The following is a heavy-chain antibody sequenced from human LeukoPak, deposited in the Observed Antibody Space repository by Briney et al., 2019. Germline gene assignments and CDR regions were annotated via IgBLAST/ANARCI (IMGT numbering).Heavy chain of an antibody. CDR3: AKDLGSSGWYIDY. J-gene: IGHJ4*02. Sequence: GSLRLSCAASGVTFSSYWMSWVRPAPGKGLEWVANIKEDGSEKYYVDSVKGRFTISRDNAKSSLYLQMNSLRAEDTAVYYCAKDLGSSGWYIDYWGQGTLVTVSS. D-gene: IGHD6-19*01. CDR2: IKEDGSEK. CDR1: GVTFSSYW. V-gene: IGHV3-7*03.